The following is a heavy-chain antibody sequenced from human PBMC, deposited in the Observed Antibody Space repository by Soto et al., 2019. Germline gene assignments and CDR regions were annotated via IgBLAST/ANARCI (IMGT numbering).Heavy chain of an antibody. D-gene: IGHD3-22*01. V-gene: IGHV1-69*02. J-gene: IGHJ4*02. CDR2: IIPILGIA. CDR1: GGTFSSYT. Sequence: QVQLVQSGAEVKKPGSSVKVSCKASGGTFSSYTISWVRQAPGQGLEWMGRIIPILGIANYAQKFQGRVTLTAEKPTSTAYMELSSLRAEDTAVYYCARAHYCDRSGLQNWGQGTLVTVSS. CDR3: ARAHYCDRSGLQN.